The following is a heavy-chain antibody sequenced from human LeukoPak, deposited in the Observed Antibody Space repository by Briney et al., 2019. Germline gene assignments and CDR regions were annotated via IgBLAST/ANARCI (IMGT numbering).Heavy chain of an antibody. J-gene: IGHJ4*02. CDR3: VTRQEVRFYWTFFDW. Sequence: SVKVSCKASGGTFSSYAISWVLQAPGQGLEWMGGIIPIFGTANYAQKFQGRVTITADESTSTAYMELSNMRSEDPAVYSWVTRQEVRFYWTFFDWWRQGTLVSVSS. CDR2: IIPIFGTA. V-gene: IGHV1-69*13. D-gene: IGHD3/OR15-3a*01. CDR1: GGTFSSYA.